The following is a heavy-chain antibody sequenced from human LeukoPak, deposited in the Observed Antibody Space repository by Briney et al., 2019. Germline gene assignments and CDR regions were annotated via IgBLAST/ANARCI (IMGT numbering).Heavy chain of an antibody. CDR3: AQSIKGYYDSSGYGVYGMDV. Sequence: SVKVSCKASGYTFTGYYMHWVRQAPGQGVEWMGRIIPILGIANYAQKFQGRVTITADKSTSTAYMELSSLRSEDTAVYYCAQSIKGYYDSSGYGVYGMDVWGQGTTVTVSS. CDR1: GYTFTGYY. J-gene: IGHJ6*02. CDR2: IIPILGIA. V-gene: IGHV1-69*02. D-gene: IGHD3-22*01.